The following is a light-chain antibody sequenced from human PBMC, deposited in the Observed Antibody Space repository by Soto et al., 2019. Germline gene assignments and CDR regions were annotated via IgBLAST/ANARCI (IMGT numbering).Light chain of an antibody. CDR2: GAS. CDR1: QSVVSSY. CDR3: QQYGNSPPWT. Sequence: EIVLTQSPGSLSLSPGERATLSCRASQSVVSSYVAWYQQRPGQAPRLLIYGASNRAAGIPDRFSGSGSGTEYTLTISRLEHEDFAVYYYQQYGNSPPWTFGQGTKVEIK. V-gene: IGKV3-20*01. J-gene: IGKJ1*01.